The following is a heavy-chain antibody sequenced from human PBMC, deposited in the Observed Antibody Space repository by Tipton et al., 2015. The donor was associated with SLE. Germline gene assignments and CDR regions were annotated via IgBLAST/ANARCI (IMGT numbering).Heavy chain of an antibody. CDR3: ARIKTSSTTFGDADC. V-gene: IGHV4-39*07. J-gene: IGHJ4*02. Sequence: TLSLTCTVSGGSISTSNNYWGWIRQPPGKGLEWIGSIYHSGSTYYNPSLKSRVTISVDTSNNQFSLNLRSVTAADTAIYYCARIKTSSTTFGDADCWGRGTLVIVSS. CDR2: IYHSGST. CDR1: GGSISTSNNY. D-gene: IGHD4-17*01.